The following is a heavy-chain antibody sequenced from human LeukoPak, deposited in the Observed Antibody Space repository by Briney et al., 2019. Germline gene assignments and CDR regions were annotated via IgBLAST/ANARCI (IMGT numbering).Heavy chain of an antibody. J-gene: IGHJ4*02. CDR1: GYTFTSYG. CDR2: ISAYNGNT. CDR3: AKPYYDFWSGYYLGGGLGY. V-gene: IGHV1-18*01. Sequence: ASVKVSCKASGYTFTSYGISWVRQAPGQGLEWMGWISAYNGNTNYAQKLQGRVTMTTDTSTSTAYMELRSLRSDDTAVYYCAKPYYDFWSGYYLGGGLGYWGQGTLVTVSS. D-gene: IGHD3-3*01.